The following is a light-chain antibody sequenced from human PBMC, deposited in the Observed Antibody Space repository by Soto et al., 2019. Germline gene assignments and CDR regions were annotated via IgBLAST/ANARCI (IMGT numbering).Light chain of an antibody. CDR1: SSDVGGYNY. J-gene: IGLJ2*01. CDR3: SSYTSTTVVFGGVV. V-gene: IGLV2-14*03. Sequence: QSALTQPASVSGSPGQSITISCTGTSSDVGGYNYVSWYQQHPGKAPKLMIYDVSDRPSGVSNRFSGSKSGNTASLTISGLQAEDEADYYCSSYTSTTVVFGGVVFGGGTKLTV. CDR2: DVS.